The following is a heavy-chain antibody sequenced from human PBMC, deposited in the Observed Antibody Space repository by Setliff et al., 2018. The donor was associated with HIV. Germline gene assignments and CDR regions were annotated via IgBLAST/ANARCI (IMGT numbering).Heavy chain of an antibody. J-gene: IGHJ4*02. Sequence: PSETLSLTCTVADGSISTGSYYWSWVRQPAGRGLEWIGRIYTSGSTNYNPSLKSRVTMSVDTSKNQFSLSLTSVTAADTAVYFCARTQPDTIFGVVVFDCWGQGKMVTVSS. CDR2: IYTSGST. CDR1: DGSISTGSYY. CDR3: ARTQPDTIFGVVVFDC. V-gene: IGHV4-61*02. D-gene: IGHD3-3*01.